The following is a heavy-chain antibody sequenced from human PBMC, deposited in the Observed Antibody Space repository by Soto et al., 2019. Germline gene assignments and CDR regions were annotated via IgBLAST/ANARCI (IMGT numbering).Heavy chain of an antibody. D-gene: IGHD3-3*01. J-gene: IGHJ4*02. CDR3: ARVRWSGYSHHFDY. CDR2: IYYSGST. CDR1: GGSISSGGYY. Sequence: SETLSLTCTVSGGSISSGGYYWSWIRQHPGKGLEWIGYIYYSGSTYYNPSLKSRVTISVDTSKNQFSLKLSSVTAADTAVYYCARVRWSGYSHHFDYWGQGTLVTVYS. V-gene: IGHV4-31*03.